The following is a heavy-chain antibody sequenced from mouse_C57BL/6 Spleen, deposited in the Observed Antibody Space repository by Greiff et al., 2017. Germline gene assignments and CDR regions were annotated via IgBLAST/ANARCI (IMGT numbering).Heavy chain of an antibody. J-gene: IGHJ1*03. CDR1: GFTFSDYY. CDR3: ARHGNYWYFDV. V-gene: IGHV5-12*01. CDR2: ISNGGGST. Sequence: EVKLMESGGGLVQPGGSLTLSCAASGFTFSDYYMYWVRQTPEKRLEWVAYISNGGGSTYYPDTVKGRFTISRDNAKNTLYLQMSRLKSEDTAMYYCARHGNYWYFDVWGTGTTVTVSS. D-gene: IGHD2-1*01.